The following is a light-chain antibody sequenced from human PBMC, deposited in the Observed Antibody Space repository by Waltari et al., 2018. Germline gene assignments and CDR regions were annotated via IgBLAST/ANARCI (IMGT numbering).Light chain of an antibody. V-gene: IGKV1-5*01. Sequence: DILMTQSPSTLSASVGDRVTITCRASQSISGWLAWYQQQPGKAPKILISDVSGLESGVPSRFSGSGSGTKFTLTISSLQPDDFATYYCQHYSSYLVTFGEGTKVEI. CDR2: DVS. CDR3: QHYSSYLVT. J-gene: IGKJ4*01. CDR1: QSISGW.